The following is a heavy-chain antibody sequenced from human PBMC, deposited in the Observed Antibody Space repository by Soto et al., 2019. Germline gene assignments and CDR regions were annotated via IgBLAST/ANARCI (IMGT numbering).Heavy chain of an antibody. V-gene: IGHV1-69*01. J-gene: IGHJ4*02. Sequence: QVQMVQSGAEVKKPGSSVKVSCKASGGTFSSYSINWVRQAPGQALEWMGEIIPIFGTANYAQKFHGRVTITADESTSTAYMELSSLRSEDTSVYYCARDGGRHSGGIDYWGQGTLVTVSS. CDR3: ARDGGRHSGGIDY. D-gene: IGHD1-26*01. CDR1: GGTFSSYS. CDR2: IIPIFGTA.